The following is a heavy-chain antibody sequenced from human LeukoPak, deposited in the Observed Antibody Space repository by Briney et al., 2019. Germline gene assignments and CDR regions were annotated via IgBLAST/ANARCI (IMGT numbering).Heavy chain of an antibody. CDR1: GFTFSSYS. V-gene: IGHV3-48*02. Sequence: PGGSLRLSCAASGFTFSSYSMNWVRQAPGKGLEWVSYISSSSSTIYYADSVKGRFTISRDNAKNSLYLQMNSLRDEDTAVYYCARDLEITMIVVVKYYYYGMDVWGQGTTVTVSS. D-gene: IGHD3-22*01. CDR3: ARDLEITMIVVVKYYYYGMDV. J-gene: IGHJ6*02. CDR2: ISSSSSTI.